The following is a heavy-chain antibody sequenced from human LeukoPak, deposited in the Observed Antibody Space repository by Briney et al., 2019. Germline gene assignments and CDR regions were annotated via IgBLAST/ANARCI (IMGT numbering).Heavy chain of an antibody. Sequence: ETLSLTCTVSGGFDSTYWWNWVRQAPGKGLEWVSYISSSSSTIYYADSVKGRFTISRDNAKNSLYLQMNSLRDEDTAVYYCARGRGYSGYDYDAFDIWGQGTMVTVSS. CDR2: ISSSSSTI. D-gene: IGHD5-12*01. J-gene: IGHJ3*02. V-gene: IGHV3-48*02. CDR3: ARGRGYSGYDYDAFDI. CDR1: GGFDSTYW.